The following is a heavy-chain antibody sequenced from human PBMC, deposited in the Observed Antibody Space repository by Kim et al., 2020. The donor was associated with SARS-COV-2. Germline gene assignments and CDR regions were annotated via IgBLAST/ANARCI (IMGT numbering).Heavy chain of an antibody. CDR1: GGTFSSYA. Sequence: SVKVSCKASGGTFSSYAISWVRQAPGQGLEWMGGIIPIFGTANYAQKFQGRVTITADESTSTAYMELSSLRSEDTAVYYCARGKAVAVVYYYYYGMDVWGQGTTVTVSS. D-gene: IGHD6-19*01. J-gene: IGHJ6*02. V-gene: IGHV1-69*13. CDR3: ARGKAVAVVYYYYYGMDV. CDR2: IIPIFGTA.